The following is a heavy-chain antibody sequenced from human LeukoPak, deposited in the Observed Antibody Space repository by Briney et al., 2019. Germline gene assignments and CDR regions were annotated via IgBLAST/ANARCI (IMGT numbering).Heavy chain of an antibody. Sequence: PGAPGKVSCKVSGYIFTELSMHWVRQAPGKGLEWMGGFNPEDGESFYAQKFQGRVTLTEDTSADTAYMELSSLTFEDTAVYYCATDGSGDYLNHWGQGTLVTVSS. V-gene: IGHV1-24*01. J-gene: IGHJ4*02. CDR3: ATDGSGDYLNH. CDR1: GYIFTELS. CDR2: FNPEDGES. D-gene: IGHD4-17*01.